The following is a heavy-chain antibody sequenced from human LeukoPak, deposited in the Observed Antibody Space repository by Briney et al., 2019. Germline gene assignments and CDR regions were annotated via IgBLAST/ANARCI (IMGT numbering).Heavy chain of an antibody. V-gene: IGHV4-34*01. J-gene: IGHJ6*03. CDR2: INHSGST. CDR3: ARVGQYCSSTSCYQTRYYYYYYTDV. Sequence: SETLSLTCAVYGGSFSGYYWSWIRQPPGKGLEWIGEINHSGSTNYNPSLKSRVTISVDTSKNQFSLKLSSVTAADTAVYYCARVGQYCSSTSCYQTRYYYYYYTDVWGKGTTVTVSS. CDR1: GGSFSGYY. D-gene: IGHD2-2*01.